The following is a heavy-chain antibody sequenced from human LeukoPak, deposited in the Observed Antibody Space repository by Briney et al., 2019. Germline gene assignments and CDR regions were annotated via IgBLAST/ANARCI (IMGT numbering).Heavy chain of an antibody. CDR1: GFTFSSYW. V-gene: IGHV3-7*03. CDR3: ARGKKGGLLGATIPFDY. Sequence: GGSLRLSCAASGFTFSSYWMSWVRQAPGKGLEWVANIKQDGSEKYYVDSVKGRFTISRDNAKNSLYLQMNSLRAEDTAVYYCARGKKGGLLGATIPFDYWGQGTLVTVSS. D-gene: IGHD5-12*01. J-gene: IGHJ4*02. CDR2: IKQDGSEK.